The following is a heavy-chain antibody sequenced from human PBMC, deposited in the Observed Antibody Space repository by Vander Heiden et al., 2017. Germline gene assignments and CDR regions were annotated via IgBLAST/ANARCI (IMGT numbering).Heavy chain of an antibody. CDR3: AMAPPNRGGVKKWFDP. D-gene: IGHD3-16*01. CDR2: IITIFGTA. Sequence: QVQLVQSGAEVKKPGSSVKVSCKASGGTFSSYAISWVRQAPGQGLEWMGGIITIFGTAKYAQKGQGRVTITADESTSTADMERSSLRSEEKAVYYCAMAPPNRGGVKKWFDPWGQGTLVTVSS. CDR1: GGTFSSYA. J-gene: IGHJ5*02. V-gene: IGHV1-69*01.